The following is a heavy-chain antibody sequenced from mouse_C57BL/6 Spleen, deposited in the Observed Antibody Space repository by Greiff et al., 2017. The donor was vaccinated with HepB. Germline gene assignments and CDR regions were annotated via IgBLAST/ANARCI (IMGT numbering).Heavy chain of an antibody. Sequence: QVQLQQPGAELVKPGASVKLSCKASGYTFTSYWMQWVKQRPGQGLEWIGEIDPSDSYTNYNQKFKGKATLTVDTSSSTAYMQLSSLTSEDSAVYYCLYGYDGGFAYWGQGTLVTVSA. CDR3: LYGYDGGFAY. CDR1: GYTFTSYW. D-gene: IGHD2-2*01. CDR2: IDPSDSYT. V-gene: IGHV1-50*01. J-gene: IGHJ3*01.